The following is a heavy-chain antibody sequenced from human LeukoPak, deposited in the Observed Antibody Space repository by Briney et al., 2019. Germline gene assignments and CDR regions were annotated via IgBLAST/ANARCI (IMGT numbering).Heavy chain of an antibody. CDR2: ISDSGGST. CDR3: AKVYDNQLLFNWFVP. D-gene: IGHD2-2*01. J-gene: IGHJ5*02. CDR1: GFTFSTYG. Sequence: PGETLRLSCAASGFTFSTYGMTWVRQAPGKGLEWVSFISDSGGSTYYADFVKGWFTICSDYSKNTLFLQMNSLRAEDTAVYYCAKVYDNQLLFNWFVPWGQGTLVTVSS. V-gene: IGHV3-23*01.